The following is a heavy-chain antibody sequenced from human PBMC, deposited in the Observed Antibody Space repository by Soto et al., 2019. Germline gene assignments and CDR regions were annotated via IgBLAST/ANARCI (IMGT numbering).Heavy chain of an antibody. CDR2: IYYSGST. J-gene: IGHJ4*02. CDR3: ARVWFGEYFDY. Sequence: PSETLSLTCTVSGGSISSYYWSWIRQPPGKGLEWIGYIYYSGSTNYNPSLKSRVTISVDTSKNQFSLKLSSVTAADTAVYYCARVWFGEYFDYWGQGTLVTVSS. V-gene: IGHV4-59*01. D-gene: IGHD3-10*01. CDR1: GGSISSYY.